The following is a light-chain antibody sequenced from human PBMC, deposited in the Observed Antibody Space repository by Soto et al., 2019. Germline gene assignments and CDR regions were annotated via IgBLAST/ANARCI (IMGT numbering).Light chain of an antibody. J-gene: IGKJ1*01. CDR3: QQYKSYSRT. CDR1: QNINNW. Sequence: DIQMTQSPSTLSASVGDRVTITCRASQNINNWLAWYQQKPGKAPKFLIYDASSLESGVPSRFSGSGFGTEFTLTISSLQPGDFATYYCQQYKSYSRTFGQGTKVDIK. CDR2: DAS. V-gene: IGKV1-5*01.